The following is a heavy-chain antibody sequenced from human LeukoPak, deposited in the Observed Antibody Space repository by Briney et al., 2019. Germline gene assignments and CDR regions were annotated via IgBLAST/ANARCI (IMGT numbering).Heavy chain of an antibody. D-gene: IGHD6-6*01. Sequence: VGSLRLSCAASGFMFSSYSMNWVRQAPGKGLEWVSGIITSGAITYYADSVKGRFTISRDNSKNTLYLQMNDLRAEDTALYYCAKIVRRAFDVWGQGTMVTVSS. CDR1: GFMFSSYS. J-gene: IGHJ3*01. CDR3: AKIVRRAFDV. CDR2: IITSGAIT. V-gene: IGHV3-23*01.